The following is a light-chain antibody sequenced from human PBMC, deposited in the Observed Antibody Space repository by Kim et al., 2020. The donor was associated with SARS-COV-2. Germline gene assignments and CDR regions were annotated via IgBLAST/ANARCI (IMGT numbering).Light chain of an antibody. V-gene: IGKV1-9*01. CDR1: QGIDRY. Sequence: IQLTQSPSSLSASVGDRVTITCRASQGIDRYLAWYQQKPGKAPQLLIFAASTLQSGLPSRFSGSGSATDFTLTISSLQPEDFATYYCQQFYSYPHTFGGGTKVEI. CDR2: AAS. J-gene: IGKJ4*01. CDR3: QQFYSYPHT.